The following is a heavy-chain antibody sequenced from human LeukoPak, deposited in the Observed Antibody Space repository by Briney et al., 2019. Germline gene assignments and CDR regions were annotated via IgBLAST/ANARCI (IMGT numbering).Heavy chain of an antibody. Sequence: RGSLRLSCAASGFTVSSNYMSWVRQAPGKGLEWVSVIYSVGSTYYADSVKGRFTISRDNSKNTLYLQMDSLRAEDTAVYYCARGDYYDSSGYHFDYWGQGTLVTVFS. CDR2: IYSVGST. V-gene: IGHV3-66*01. J-gene: IGHJ4*02. CDR3: ARGDYYDSSGYHFDY. CDR1: GFTVSSNY. D-gene: IGHD3-22*01.